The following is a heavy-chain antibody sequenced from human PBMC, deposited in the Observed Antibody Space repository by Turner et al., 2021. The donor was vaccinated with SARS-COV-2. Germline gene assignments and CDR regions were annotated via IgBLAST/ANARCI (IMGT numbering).Heavy chain of an antibody. J-gene: IGHJ5*02. CDR1: GFTVSSNY. CDR2: IYSGGST. CDR3: AIETREARFDP. D-gene: IGHD1-26*01. Sequence: EVQLVESGGGVIKPGGSLRLSCAASGFTVSSNYMNWVRQAPGKGLDWVSIIYSGGSTYYADSVKGRFTISRDNSKNTLFLQMNSLRAEDTAVYYCAIETREARFDPWGQGTLVTVSS. V-gene: IGHV3-53*01.